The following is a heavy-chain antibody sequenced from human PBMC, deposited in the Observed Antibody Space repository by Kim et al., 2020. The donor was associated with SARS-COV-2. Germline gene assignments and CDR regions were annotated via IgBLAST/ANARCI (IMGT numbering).Heavy chain of an antibody. CDR2: INPNSGGT. V-gene: IGHV1-2*02. CDR1: GYTFTGYY. J-gene: IGHJ6*02. D-gene: IGHD1-26*01. Sequence: ASVKVSCKASGYTFTGYYMHWVRQAPGQGLEWMGWINPNSGGTNYAQKFQGRVTMTRDTSISTAYMELSRLRSDDTAVYYCARVYDLGGSYQLYYYGMDVWGQGTTVTVSS. CDR3: ARVYDLGGSYQLYYYGMDV.